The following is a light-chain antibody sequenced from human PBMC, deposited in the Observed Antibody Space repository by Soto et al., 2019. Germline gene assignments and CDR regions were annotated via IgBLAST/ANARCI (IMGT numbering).Light chain of an antibody. CDR2: KAT. J-gene: IGKJ1*01. CDR3: QQYNSYPVG. V-gene: IGKV1-5*03. CDR1: QSISSW. Sequence: DIQMTQSPSTLSASVGDRVTITCRASQSISSWLAWYQQKPGKAPKLLIYKATSLESGVTSRFRGSGSGTEFTLTSSRLQPDDFATCYCQQYNSYPVGFGQGTEVEIK.